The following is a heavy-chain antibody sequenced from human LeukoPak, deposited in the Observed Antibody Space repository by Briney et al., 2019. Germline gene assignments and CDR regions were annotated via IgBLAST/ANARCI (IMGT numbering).Heavy chain of an antibody. J-gene: IGHJ6*02. CDR2: VSAYDGST. D-gene: IGHD3-10*01. CDR1: GYSFTSYG. CDR3: ARGGRDGMDV. V-gene: IGHV1-18*01. Sequence: ASVKVSCKASGYSFTSYGFTWVRRAPGQGLEWMGWVSAYDGSTNYAQKIRGRVTMTTDASKNAVYMELRSLRFDDTAVYYCARGGRDGMDVWGQGTAVTVSS.